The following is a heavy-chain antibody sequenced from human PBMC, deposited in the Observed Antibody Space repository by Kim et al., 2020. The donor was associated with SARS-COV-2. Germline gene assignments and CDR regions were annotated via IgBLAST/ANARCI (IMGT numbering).Heavy chain of an antibody. V-gene: IGHV4-39*01. J-gene: IGHJ4*02. D-gene: IGHD6-19*01. CDR3: ARQSELAVAGTFRGGRAIDY. Sequence: RVTISVDTSKNQFSLKLSSVTAADTAVYYCARQSELAVAGTFRGGRAIDYWGQGTLVTVSS.